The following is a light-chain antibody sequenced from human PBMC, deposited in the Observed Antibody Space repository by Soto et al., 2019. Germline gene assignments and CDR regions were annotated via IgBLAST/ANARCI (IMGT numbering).Light chain of an antibody. V-gene: IGKV3-15*01. Sequence: DILMTQSPDSLAVSLGERATLSCRSSQSVSSSLAWYQQKPGQAPRLLIYGASTRATGIPANFSGSGSGTEFTLTISSLQSEDFAVYYCQQYNNWPPVTFGQGTKVDIK. CDR1: QSVSSS. CDR3: QQYNNWPPVT. J-gene: IGKJ1*01. CDR2: GAS.